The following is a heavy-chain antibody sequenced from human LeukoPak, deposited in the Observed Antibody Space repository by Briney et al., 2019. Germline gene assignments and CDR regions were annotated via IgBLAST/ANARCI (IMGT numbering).Heavy chain of an antibody. CDR2: ISGSGGST. V-gene: IGHV3-23*01. Sequence: PGGSLRLSCAASGFTFSSFAMSWVRQAPGKGLEWVSGISGSGGSTYYADSVKGRFTISRDNSKNSLYLQMNSLRAEDTAVYYCARDGLYSGNYDTWGQGTLVTVSS. CDR1: GFTFSSFA. D-gene: IGHD1-26*01. J-gene: IGHJ5*02. CDR3: ARDGLYSGNYDT.